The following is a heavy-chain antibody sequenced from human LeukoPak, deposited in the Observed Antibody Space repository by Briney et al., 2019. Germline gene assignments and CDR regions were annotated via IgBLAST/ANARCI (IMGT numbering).Heavy chain of an antibody. J-gene: IGHJ3*02. V-gene: IGHV5-51*01. Sequence: GESLKISCKGSGYNFASYWIGWVRQMPGKGLEWMGIIYPRDSDTRYSPSFQGQVTISADKSISTAYLQWSSLKASDTAMYYCARGQSSGWYRGAFDIWGQGTMVTVSS. D-gene: IGHD6-19*01. CDR1: GYNFASYW. CDR3: ARGQSSGWYRGAFDI. CDR2: IYPRDSDT.